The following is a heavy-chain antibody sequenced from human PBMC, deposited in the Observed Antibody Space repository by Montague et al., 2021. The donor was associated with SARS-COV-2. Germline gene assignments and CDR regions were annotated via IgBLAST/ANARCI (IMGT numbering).Heavy chain of an antibody. CDR3: ARAQVTIFGVLIMLPAAGAVDV. J-gene: IGHJ3*01. Sequence: SETLSLTCAVYGGSFTGYYWTWIRQPPGKGLEWIGEINHSGSSNYNPYLESRVTMSVETSKNQFSLRLNSVSAADTAVYYCARAQVTIFGVLIMLPAAGAVDVWGQGTTVTVSS. CDR1: GGSFTGYY. D-gene: IGHD3-3*01. CDR2: INHSGSS. V-gene: IGHV4-34*01.